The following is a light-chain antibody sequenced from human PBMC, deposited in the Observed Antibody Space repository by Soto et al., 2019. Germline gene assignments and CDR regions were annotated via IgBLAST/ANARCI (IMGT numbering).Light chain of an antibody. CDR2: EVS. Sequence: QSALTQPASVSGSPGQSITISCTGTSSDFGDYDYVSWYLQHPGKVPKLMIYEVSNRPSGVSNRFSGSKSGNTASLTISGLQAEDEADYYCSSYTGSSPLVFGPGTKLTVL. CDR1: SSDFGDYDY. CDR3: SSYTGSSPLV. V-gene: IGLV2-14*01. J-gene: IGLJ1*01.